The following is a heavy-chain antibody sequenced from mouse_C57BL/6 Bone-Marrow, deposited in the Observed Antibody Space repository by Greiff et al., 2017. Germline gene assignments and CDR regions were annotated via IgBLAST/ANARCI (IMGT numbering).Heavy chain of an antibody. V-gene: IGHV3-8*01. D-gene: IGHD3-2*02. Sequence: VQLKESGPGLAKPSQTLSLTCSVTGYSITSDYWNWIRKFPGNKLEYMGYISYSGSTYYNPSLKSRLSITRDTTKNQYYLQLNSVTTEGTATYYGASRVASSGPAWFAYWGQGTLVTVSA. CDR3: ASRVASSGPAWFAY. CDR2: ISYSGST. CDR1: GYSITSDY. J-gene: IGHJ3*01.